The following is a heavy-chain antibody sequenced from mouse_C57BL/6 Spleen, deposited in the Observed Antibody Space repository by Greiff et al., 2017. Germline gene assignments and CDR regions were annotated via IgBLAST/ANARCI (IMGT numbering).Heavy chain of an antibody. Sequence: VQLQQSGPGLVQPSQSLSITCTVSGFSLTSYGVHWVRQSPGKGLEWLGVIWSGGSTDYNAAFISRLSISKDNSKSQVFFKMNSLQADDTAIYYCASYDGYLWYFDVWGTGTTVTVSS. D-gene: IGHD2-3*01. CDR2: IWSGGST. CDR1: GFSLTSYG. J-gene: IGHJ1*03. V-gene: IGHV2-2*01. CDR3: ASYDGYLWYFDV.